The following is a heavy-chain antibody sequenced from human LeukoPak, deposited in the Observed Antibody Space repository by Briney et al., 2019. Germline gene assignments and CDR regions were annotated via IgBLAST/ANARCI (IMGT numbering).Heavy chain of an antibody. Sequence: ASVKVSCKASGGTFSSYAISWVRQAPGQGLEWMGRIIPILGIANYAQKFQGRVTITADKSTSTAYMELSSLRSEDTAVYYCARGHSSSWYDWFDPWGQGTLVTVSS. CDR3: ARGHSSSWYDWFDP. J-gene: IGHJ5*02. CDR2: IIPILGIA. V-gene: IGHV1-69*04. CDR1: GGTFSSYA. D-gene: IGHD6-13*01.